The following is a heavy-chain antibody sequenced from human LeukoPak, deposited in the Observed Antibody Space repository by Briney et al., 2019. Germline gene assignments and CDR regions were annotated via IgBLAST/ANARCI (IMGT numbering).Heavy chain of an antibody. CDR2: ISSSGSTI. D-gene: IGHD5-12*01. V-gene: IGHV3-48*03. CDR1: GFTFSSYE. J-gene: IGHJ6*03. Sequence: GGSLRLSCAASGFTFSSYEMNWVRQAPGKGLEWVSYISSSGSTIYYADSVKGRFTISRDNAKNSLYLQMNSLRAEDTAVYYCARDVRYSPDIVATRYYYYYYMDVWGKGTTVTVSS. CDR3: ARDVRYSPDIVATRYYYYYYMDV.